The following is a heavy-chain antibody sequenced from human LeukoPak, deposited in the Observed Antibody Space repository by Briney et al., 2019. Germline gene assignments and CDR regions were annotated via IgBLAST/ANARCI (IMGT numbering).Heavy chain of an antibody. CDR1: GFTFSSYS. J-gene: IGHJ5*02. V-gene: IGHV3-21*01. D-gene: IGHD3-22*01. CDR3: ARVGGVTMIP. CDR2: INSSSSYI. Sequence: PGGSLRLSCAASGFTFSSYSMNWVRQAPGKGLEGVSSINSSSSYIYYAHSVKGRFTISRDNAKNSLYLQMNSLRAEDTDVYYCARVGGVTMIPWGQGTLVTVSS.